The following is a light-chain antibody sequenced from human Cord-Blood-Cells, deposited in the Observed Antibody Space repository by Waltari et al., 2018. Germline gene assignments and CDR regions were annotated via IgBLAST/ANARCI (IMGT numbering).Light chain of an antibody. V-gene: IGKV1-39*01. CDR3: QQSYSTPYS. Sequence: DIQMSQSPSSLSASVGDRVTITCRESQSISSYLNWYQQKPGKAPKLLIYAASSLQSGVPSRVSGSGSGTGFTLTISSLQPEDFATYYCQQSYSTPYSFGQGTKLEIK. CDR1: QSISSY. CDR2: AAS. J-gene: IGKJ2*03.